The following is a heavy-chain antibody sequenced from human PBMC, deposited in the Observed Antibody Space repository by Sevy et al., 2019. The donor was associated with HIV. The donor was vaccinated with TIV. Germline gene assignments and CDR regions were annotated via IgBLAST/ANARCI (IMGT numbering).Heavy chain of an antibody. J-gene: IGHJ6*02. CDR1: GFPFNDHA. V-gene: IGHV3-9*01. Sequence: GGSLRLSCAASGFPFNDHAMHWVRQVPGKGLEWVSGISWNSRNIGYAGSVKGRFTISRDNARHFVYLEMNSLRPEDTAFYYRAKDIYRGCDGVNCYSYYYYFYGLDVWGQGTTVTVSS. CDR3: AKDIYRGCDGVNCYSYYYYFYGLDV. CDR2: ISWNSRNI. D-gene: IGHD2-21*01.